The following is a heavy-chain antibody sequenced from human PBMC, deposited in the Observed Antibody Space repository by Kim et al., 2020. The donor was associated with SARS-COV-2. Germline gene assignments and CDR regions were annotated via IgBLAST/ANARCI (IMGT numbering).Heavy chain of an antibody. Sequence: GGSLRLSCAASAFTFSDYYMSWIRQAPGKGLEWVSYISSSSSYTNYADSVKGRFTISRDNAKNSLYLQMNSLRAEDTAVYYCARGGQWGDPFFDYWGQGTLVTVSS. D-gene: IGHD1-26*01. CDR1: AFTFSDYY. CDR3: ARGGQWGDPFFDY. J-gene: IGHJ4*02. V-gene: IGHV3-11*05. CDR2: ISSSSSYT.